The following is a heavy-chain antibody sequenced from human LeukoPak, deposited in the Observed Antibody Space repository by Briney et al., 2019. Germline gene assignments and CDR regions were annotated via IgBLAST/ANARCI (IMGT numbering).Heavy chain of an antibody. D-gene: IGHD2-2*02. V-gene: IGHV3-48*04. CDR3: ARSSISSSYTY. J-gene: IGHJ4*02. CDR1: GFTFSDYG. Sequence: PGGSLRLSCEAPGFTFSDYGMNWVRQSPGKGLEWISYIDDTSGAIYYADSVKGRFAISRDNAKNSLYLQMNSLRAEDTAVYYCARSSISSSYTYWGQGTLVTVSS. CDR2: IDDTSGAI.